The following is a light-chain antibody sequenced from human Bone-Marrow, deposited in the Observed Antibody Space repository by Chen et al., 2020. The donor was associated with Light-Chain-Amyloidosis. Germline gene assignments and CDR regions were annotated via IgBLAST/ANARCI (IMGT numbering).Light chain of an antibody. CDR2: DDS. J-gene: IGLJ3*02. Sequence: SYVLTQPSSVSAAPGQTAKIACGGNNIGSTSVHWYQQTPGQAPPLVVYDDSDRPSGIPERLSCSNSGNTATLTISRVEAGDEADYYCQVWDRSSDRPVFGGGTKLTVL. V-gene: IGLV3-21*02. CDR1: NIGSTS. CDR3: QVWDRSSDRPV.